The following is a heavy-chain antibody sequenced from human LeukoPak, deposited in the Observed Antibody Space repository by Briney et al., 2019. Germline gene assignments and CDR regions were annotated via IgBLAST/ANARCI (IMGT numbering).Heavy chain of an antibody. CDR1: GGTFSSYA. CDR2: IIPSFGTA. CDR3: AREGGPSCTSDKQRRYYYYGMDV. J-gene: IGHJ6*04. V-gene: IGHV1-69*06. D-gene: IGHD2-2*01. Sequence: AVKVSCKASGGTFSSYAISWVRQAPGQGLEWMGGIIPSFGTANYAQKFQGRVTITADKSTSTAYMELSSLRSEDTAVYYCAREGGPSCTSDKQRRYYYYGMDVWGKGTTVTVSS.